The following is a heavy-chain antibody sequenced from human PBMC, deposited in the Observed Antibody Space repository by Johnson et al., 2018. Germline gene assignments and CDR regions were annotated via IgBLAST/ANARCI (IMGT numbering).Heavy chain of an antibody. Sequence: VQLVQSGGGVVQPGRSLRLSCAASGFTLSSYTMNWVRQAPGKGLEWVSYISSSSRTKYYADSVRGRFTIYRDTANNSLYLQMNSLRAGDTAVYTCASEYVAARQYGYDMDGWGKGTTVTDSS. CDR3: ASEYVAARQYGYDMDG. D-gene: IGHD6-6*01. CDR1: GFTLSSYT. V-gene: IGHV3-48*04. CDR2: ISSSSRTK. J-gene: IGHJ6*03.